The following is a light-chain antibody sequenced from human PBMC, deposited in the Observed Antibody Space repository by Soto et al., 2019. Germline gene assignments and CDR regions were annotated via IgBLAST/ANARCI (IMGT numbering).Light chain of an antibody. Sequence: QSALTQPASVSGSPGQSITISCTGTSSDVGAYNYVSWYQQDPGKAPKVMICDVSNRPSGVSHRFSASKSGNTASLTISGLQADDEADYYCTSYTTTSTYVFGTGTKVTVL. J-gene: IGLJ1*01. CDR2: DVS. CDR3: TSYTTTSTYV. V-gene: IGLV2-14*01. CDR1: SSDVGAYNY.